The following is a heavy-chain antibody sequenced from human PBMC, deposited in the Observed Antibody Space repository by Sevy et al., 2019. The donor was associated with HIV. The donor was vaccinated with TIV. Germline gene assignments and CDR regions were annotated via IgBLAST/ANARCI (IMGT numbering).Heavy chain of an antibody. Sequence: SETLSLTCTVSGYSISSGYYWGWIRQPPGKGLEWIGSIYHSGSTYYNPSLKSRVTISVDTSKNQFSLKLSSVTAADTAVYYCARDQEWATGDFHDAFDIWGQGTMVTVSS. V-gene: IGHV4-38-2*02. D-gene: IGHD5-12*01. CDR1: GYSISSGYY. CDR3: ARDQEWATGDFHDAFDI. J-gene: IGHJ3*02. CDR2: IYHSGST.